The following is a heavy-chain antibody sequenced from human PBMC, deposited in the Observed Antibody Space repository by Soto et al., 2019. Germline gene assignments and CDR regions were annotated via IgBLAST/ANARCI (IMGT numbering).Heavy chain of an antibody. Sequence: PGGSLRLSCPASGFTFSSYSMNWVRQGPGKGLGWVSYISSSSSTIYYADSVKGRFTISRDNAKNSLYLQMNSLRAEDTAVYYCARDFDDFWDGDNHDYPYYGTEGWGQGTKVTGSS. CDR1: GFTFSSYS. D-gene: IGHD3-3*01. J-gene: IGHJ6*02. V-gene: IGHV3-48*01. CDR3: ARDFDDFWDGDNHDYPYYGTEG. CDR2: ISSSSSTI.